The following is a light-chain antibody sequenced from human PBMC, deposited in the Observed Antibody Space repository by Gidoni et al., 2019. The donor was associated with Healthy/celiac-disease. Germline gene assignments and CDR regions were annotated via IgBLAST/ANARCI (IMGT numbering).Light chain of an antibody. Sequence: DIHMTQSPSSLSASVGDRVTITCQASHDISNYLNWYQQKPGKAPKLLIYGASNLETGVPSRFSGSGSGTDFTFTISSLQPEDIATYYCQQYDHLPSITFGQGTRLEIK. CDR3: QQYDHLPSIT. J-gene: IGKJ5*01. CDR2: GAS. V-gene: IGKV1-33*01. CDR1: HDISNY.